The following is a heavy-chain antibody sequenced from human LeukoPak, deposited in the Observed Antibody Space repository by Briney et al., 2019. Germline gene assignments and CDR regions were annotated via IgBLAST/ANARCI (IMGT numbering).Heavy chain of an antibody. CDR1: GFTFSSSG. D-gene: IGHD1-26*01. J-gene: IGHJ4*02. V-gene: IGHV1-2*06. Sequence: GGSLRLSCAASGFTFSSSGMHWVRQAPGQGLEWMGRINPNSGGTNYAQKFQGRVTMTRDTSISTAYMELSRLRSDDTAVYYCARAIVGATGRRGVFDYWGQGTLVTVSS. CDR2: INPNSGGT. CDR3: ARAIVGATGRRGVFDY.